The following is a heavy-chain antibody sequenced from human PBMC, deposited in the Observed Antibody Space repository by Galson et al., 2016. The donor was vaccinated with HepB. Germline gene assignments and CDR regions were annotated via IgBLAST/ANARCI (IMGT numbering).Heavy chain of an antibody. J-gene: IGHJ3*02. CDR2: ISSNSNYI. Sequence: SLRLSCAASEFTFSSYSMSWVRQAPGKGLEWVSSISSNSNYIYYADSVNGRFTISRDNAKNSLYLQMNSLRVEDTAVYYCARDPYSMRVDVNDAFDIWGQGTTVTVSS. CDR3: ARDPYSMRVDVNDAFDI. D-gene: IGHD2/OR15-2a*01. V-gene: IGHV3-21*06. CDR1: EFTFSSYS.